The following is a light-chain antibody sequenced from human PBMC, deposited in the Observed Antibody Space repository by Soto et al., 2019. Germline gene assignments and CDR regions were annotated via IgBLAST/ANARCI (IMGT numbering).Light chain of an antibody. Sequence: QSALTQPASVSGSPGQSITISCTGTSSDVGGYNYVSWYQHHPGKAPKLIIYDVTNRPSGVSNPFSGSKSGNTASLTISGLQPEDEADYYCSSYTTSNTRQIVXGTGTKLTVL. CDR1: SSDVGGYNY. J-gene: IGLJ1*01. CDR3: SSYTTSNTRQIV. V-gene: IGLV2-14*03. CDR2: DVT.